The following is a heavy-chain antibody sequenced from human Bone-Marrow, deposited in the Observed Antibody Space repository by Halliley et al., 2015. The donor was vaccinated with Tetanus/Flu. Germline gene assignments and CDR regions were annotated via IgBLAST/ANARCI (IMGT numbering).Heavy chain of an antibody. J-gene: IGHJ4*02. CDR3: AMGTSGYGDYFDN. V-gene: IGHV4-31*02. D-gene: IGHD5-12*01. CDR2: IYFRGIT. Sequence: LEWFGYIYFRGITYYNPSLESRVSISVDTSKTQFSLKLTSMTAADTAVYYCAMGTSGYGDYFDNWGLGTLVTVSS.